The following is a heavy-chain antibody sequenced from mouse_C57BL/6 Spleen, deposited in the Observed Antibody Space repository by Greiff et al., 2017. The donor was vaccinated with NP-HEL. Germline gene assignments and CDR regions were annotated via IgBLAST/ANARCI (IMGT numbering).Heavy chain of an antibody. CDR3: ARGYYGSNFDY. Sequence: QVQLQQSGAELVRPGASVKLSCKASGYTFTDYYINWVKQRPGQGLEWIARIYPGSGNTYYNEKFKGKATLTAEKSSSTAYMQLSSLTSEDSAVYFCARGYYGSNFDYWGQSTTLTVSS. CDR1: GYTFTDYY. D-gene: IGHD1-1*01. J-gene: IGHJ2*01. V-gene: IGHV1-76*01. CDR2: IYPGSGNT.